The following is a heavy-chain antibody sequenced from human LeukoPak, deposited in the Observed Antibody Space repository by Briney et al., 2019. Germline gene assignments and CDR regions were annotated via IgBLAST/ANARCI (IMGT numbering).Heavy chain of an antibody. D-gene: IGHD3-3*01. J-gene: IGHJ6*02. CDR3: AKDKNYDFWGGYYEGSYGLDV. Sequence: GGSLRLSCRTSGFTIRSYAMNWVRQAPGKGLEWVSGLSGIGDRTYYADSVKGRFTISRDNAKNTVYLQMNSLRARDTAIYFCAKDKNYDFWGGYYEGSYGLDVWGQGTTVIVSS. V-gene: IGHV3-23*01. CDR1: GFTIRSYA. CDR2: LSGIGDRT.